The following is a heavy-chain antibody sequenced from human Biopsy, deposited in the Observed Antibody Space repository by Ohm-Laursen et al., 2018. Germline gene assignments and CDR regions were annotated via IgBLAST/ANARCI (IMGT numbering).Heavy chain of an antibody. V-gene: IGHV3-33*01. Sequence: SLRLSCTASGFTFSSYGIHWVRQAPGTGLEWVAVIWYDGSNKYSADSVKGRFSISRDNSKNTVYLQMNSLRAADTAVYYCARDRYYGSESYYSHYNMDVWGQGIAVTVS. J-gene: IGHJ6*02. CDR1: GFTFSSYG. CDR2: IWYDGSNK. D-gene: IGHD3-10*01. CDR3: ARDRYYGSESYYSHYNMDV.